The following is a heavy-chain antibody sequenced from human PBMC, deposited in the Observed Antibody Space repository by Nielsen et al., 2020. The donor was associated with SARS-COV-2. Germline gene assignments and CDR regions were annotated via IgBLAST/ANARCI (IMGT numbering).Heavy chain of an antibody. CDR1: GGSISSSSYY. V-gene: IGHV4-39*07. D-gene: IGHD1-7*01. CDR3: AREGRITGTTDWFDP. Sequence: GSLRLSCTVSGGSISSSSYYWGWIRQPPGKGLEWIGSIYYSGSTYYNPSLKSRVTISVDTSKNQFSLKLSSVTAADTAVYYCAREGRITGTTDWFDPWGQGTLVTVSS. J-gene: IGHJ5*02. CDR2: IYYSGST.